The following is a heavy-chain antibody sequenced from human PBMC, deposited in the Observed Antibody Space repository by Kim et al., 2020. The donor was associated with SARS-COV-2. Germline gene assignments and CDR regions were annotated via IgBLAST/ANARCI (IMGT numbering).Heavy chain of an antibody. D-gene: IGHD3-10*01. CDR2: ISYDGSNK. J-gene: IGHJ6*02. Sequence: GGSLRLSCAASGFTFSSYGMHWVRQAPGKGLEWVAVISYDGSNKYYADSVKGRFTISRDNSKNTLYLQMNSLRAEDTAVYYCAKRPQPVDYYGSGSAVWGPGTTVTVSS. CDR3: AKRPQPVDYYGSGSAV. V-gene: IGHV3-30*18. CDR1: GFTFSSYG.